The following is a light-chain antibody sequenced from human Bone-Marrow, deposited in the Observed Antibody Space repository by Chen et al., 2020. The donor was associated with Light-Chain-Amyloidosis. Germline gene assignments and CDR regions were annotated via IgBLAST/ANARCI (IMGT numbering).Light chain of an antibody. CDR3: QQYGRSPT. V-gene: IGKV3-20*01. J-gene: IGKJ2*01. CDR1: QSVSRSY. CDR2: GAS. Sequence: EIVLTQSPGTLSLSPGETATPSCRDSQSVSRSYLAWYQQKPGQAPRLLIYGASSRATGIPDRFSGSGSGTDFTRTSSRLEPEYFAVYYCQQYGRSPTFGQGTKLEIK.